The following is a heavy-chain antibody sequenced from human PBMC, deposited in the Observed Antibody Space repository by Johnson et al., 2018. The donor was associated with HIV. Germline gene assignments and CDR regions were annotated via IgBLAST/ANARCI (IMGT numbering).Heavy chain of an antibody. J-gene: IGHJ3*02. V-gene: IGHV3-30*04. Sequence: AAGGVTFSSYAMHWVRQAPGKVLEWVAVISYDGSIKYYADSVMGRFTISRDNSKNTLYLQMNSLRAEDTAVYYCASKTPVVEDAFDIWGQGTMVTVSS. CDR2: ISYDGSIK. D-gene: IGHD2-2*01. CDR1: GVTFSSYA. CDR3: ASKTPVVEDAFDI.